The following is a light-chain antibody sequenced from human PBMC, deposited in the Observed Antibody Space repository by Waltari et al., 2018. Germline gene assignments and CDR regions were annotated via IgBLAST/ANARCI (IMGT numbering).Light chain of an antibody. CDR2: EVS. CDR1: SSDVGGYHY. Sequence: QSALTQPASVSGSPGQSITISCTGPSSDVGGYHYVSWYQQPPGKAPKLMIYEVSNRPSGVSNRFSGSKSGNTASLTISGLQAEDEADYYCSSYTSSSTLRVFGGGTKLTVL. V-gene: IGLV2-14*01. J-gene: IGLJ3*02. CDR3: SSYTSSSTLRV.